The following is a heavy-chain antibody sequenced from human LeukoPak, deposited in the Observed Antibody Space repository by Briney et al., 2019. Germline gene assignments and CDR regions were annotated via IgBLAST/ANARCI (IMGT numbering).Heavy chain of an antibody. D-gene: IGHD3-9*01. CDR1: GFTVSSHY. Sequence: GGSLRLSCAASGFTVSSHYMIWVRQAPGKGLEWVSVIYSGGSTYYADSVKGRFTISRDNSENTLYLQINSLRAEDTAVYYCARGFTVDGGDYFDYWGQGTLVTVSS. V-gene: IGHV3-53*01. J-gene: IGHJ4*02. CDR3: ARGFTVDGGDYFDY. CDR2: IYSGGST.